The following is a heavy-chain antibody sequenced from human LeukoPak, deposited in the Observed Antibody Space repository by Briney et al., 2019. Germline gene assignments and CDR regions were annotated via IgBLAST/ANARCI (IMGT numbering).Heavy chain of an antibody. CDR1: GGSISSYY. V-gene: IGHV4-59*01. J-gene: IGHJ4*02. D-gene: IGHD2-2*01. CDR3: ARVSSAAPFDY. Sequence: SETLSLTCTVSGGSISSYYWSWIRQPPGKGLEWIGYIYYRGSTNYNPSLKSRVTISVDTSKNQFSLKLSSVTAADTAVYYCARVSSAAPFDYWGQGTLVTVSS. CDR2: IYYRGST.